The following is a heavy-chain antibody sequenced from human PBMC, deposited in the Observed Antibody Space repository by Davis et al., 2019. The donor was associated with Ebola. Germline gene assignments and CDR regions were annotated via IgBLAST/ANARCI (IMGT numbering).Heavy chain of an antibody. V-gene: IGHV4-59*01. J-gene: IGHJ4*02. Sequence: MPSETLSLTCAVYGGSFSGYYWSWIRQPPGKGLEWIGYIYYSGSTNYNPSLKSRVTISVDTSKNQFSLKLSSVTAADTAVYYCARDRHYGDDYFDYWGQGTLVTVSS. CDR2: IYYSGST. D-gene: IGHD4-17*01. CDR1: GGSFSGYY. CDR3: ARDRHYGDDYFDY.